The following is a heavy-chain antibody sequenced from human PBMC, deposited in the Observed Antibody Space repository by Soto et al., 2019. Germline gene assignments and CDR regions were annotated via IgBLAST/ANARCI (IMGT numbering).Heavy chain of an antibody. J-gene: IGHJ5*02. V-gene: IGHV4-39*01. CDR2: IYYSGST. CDR1: CGSIGYSNYY. D-gene: IGHD2-21*01. CDR3: AKLVVPTSSWFDP. Sequence: QLHLRESGPGLVKPSETLSLTCTFSCGSIGYSNYYWGWIRQPPGKALEWIGTIYYSGSTYYNPSLKSRVTMSVDTSKNQFSLKLTSVAAADTAVYYCAKLVVPTSSWFDPWGQGTLVTVSS.